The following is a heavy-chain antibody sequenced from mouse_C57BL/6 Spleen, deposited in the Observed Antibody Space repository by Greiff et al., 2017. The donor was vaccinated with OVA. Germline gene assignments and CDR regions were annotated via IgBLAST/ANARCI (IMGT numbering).Heavy chain of an antibody. J-gene: IGHJ2*01. Sequence: EVQRVESGGGLVKPGGSLKLSCAASGFTFSSYAMSWVRQTPEKRLEWVATISDGGSYTYYPDTVKGRFTISRDNATNNLYLQMSHLKSEDTAMDYGARRYDYDVRGYFDDWGQGTTLTVSS. CDR2: ISDGGSYT. D-gene: IGHD2-4*01. CDR3: ARRYDYDVRGYFDD. V-gene: IGHV5-4*01. CDR1: GFTFSSYA.